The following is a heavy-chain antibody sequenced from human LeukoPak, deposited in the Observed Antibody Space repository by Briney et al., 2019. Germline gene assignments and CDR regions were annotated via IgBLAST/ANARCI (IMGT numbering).Heavy chain of an antibody. V-gene: IGHV4-4*07. CDR2: IYTSGST. Sequence: SETLSLTCTVSGGSISSYYWSWIRQPAGKGLEWIGRIYTSGSTNYNPSLKSRVTMSVDTSKNQFSLKLSSVTAADTAVYYCARVRPRYYGSGSYHPFDYWGQGTLVTVSS. J-gene: IGHJ4*02. D-gene: IGHD3-10*01. CDR3: ARVRPRYYGSGSYHPFDY. CDR1: GGSISSYY.